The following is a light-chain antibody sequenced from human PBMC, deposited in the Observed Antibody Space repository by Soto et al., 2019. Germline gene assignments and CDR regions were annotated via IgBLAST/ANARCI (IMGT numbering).Light chain of an antibody. J-gene: IGLJ2*01. CDR1: SSDVGSYNL. CDR2: EGS. V-gene: IGLV2-23*01. CDR3: WSYAGRSTVI. Sequence: QSALTQPASVSGSPGQSITISCTGTSSDVGSYNLVSWYQQHPGKAPKLMIYEGSKRPSGVSNRFSGSKSGNTASLRISGLPAEDEADYYCWSYAGRSTVIFGGGTKLTVL.